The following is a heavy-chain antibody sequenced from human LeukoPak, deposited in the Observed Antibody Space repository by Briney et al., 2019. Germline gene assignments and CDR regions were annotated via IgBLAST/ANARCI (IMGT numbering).Heavy chain of an antibody. CDR2: ISGGGDIT. J-gene: IGHJ4*02. Sequence: GGSLRLSCATSGFTFSNYAMGWVRQAPGKGLEWVSAISGGGDITHYADSVKGRFTISRDNSKNTFYLQMNSLRAEDTAVYYCARDSPGVAAGSDYWGQGTLVTVSS. CDR1: GFTFSNYA. CDR3: ARDSPGVAAGSDY. D-gene: IGHD6-13*01. V-gene: IGHV3-23*01.